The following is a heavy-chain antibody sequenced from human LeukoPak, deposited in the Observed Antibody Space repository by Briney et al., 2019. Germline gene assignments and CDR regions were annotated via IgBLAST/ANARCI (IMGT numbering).Heavy chain of an antibody. CDR1: GYSISSGYY. V-gene: IGHV4-38-2*02. Sequence: SETLSLTCTVSGYSISSGYYWGWIRQPPGKGLEWIGEINHSGSTNYNPSLKSRVTISVDTSKNQFSLKLSSVTAADTAVYYCARVYYYDSSGYYFVRRLYYFDYWGQGTLVTVSS. CDR3: ARVYYYDSSGYYFVRRLYYFDY. D-gene: IGHD3-22*01. CDR2: INHSGST. J-gene: IGHJ4*02.